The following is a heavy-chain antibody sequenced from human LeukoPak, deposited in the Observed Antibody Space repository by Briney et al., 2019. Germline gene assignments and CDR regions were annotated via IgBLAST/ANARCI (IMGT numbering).Heavy chain of an antibody. D-gene: IGHD4/OR15-4a*01. CDR3: ARGRQPRVRYYYYYMDV. CDR1: GYTFTSYD. Sequence: ASVKVSCKASGYTFTSYDINWVRQATGQGLEWMGWMNPNSGNTGYAQKFQGRVTMTRNTSITTAYMELSSLRSADTAVYYCARGRQPRVRYYYYYMDVWGKGTTVTVSS. J-gene: IGHJ6*03. CDR2: MNPNSGNT. V-gene: IGHV1-8*01.